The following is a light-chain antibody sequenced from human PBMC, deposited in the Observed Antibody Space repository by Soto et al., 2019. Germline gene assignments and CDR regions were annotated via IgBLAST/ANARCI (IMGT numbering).Light chain of an antibody. CDR3: QKYNSYSRT. CDR2: DAS. CDR1: QSISNW. V-gene: IGKV1-5*01. J-gene: IGKJ1*01. Sequence: DIQMTQSPSTLSASVGDRVTITCRASQSISNWLAWYQQRPGKAPNLLIYDASTLESGVPSRFSGSGSGTEFTLTISSLQPDDFATYYCQKYNSYSRTFGQGTKVDIK.